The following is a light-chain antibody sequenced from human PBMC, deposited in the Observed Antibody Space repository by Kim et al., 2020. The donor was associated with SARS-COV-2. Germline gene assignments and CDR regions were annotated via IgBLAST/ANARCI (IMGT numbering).Light chain of an antibody. J-gene: IGKJ1*01. V-gene: IGKV3-20*01. CDR3: QRYDTSPRRT. Sequence: RGERGTSSCRASESVSGNYLGWYQQKPGQAPRLLIYAASSRATGIPARFSGSGSGTDFTLTISRLEPEDFAVYYCQRYDTSPRRTFGQGTKVDIK. CDR1: ESVSGNY. CDR2: AAS.